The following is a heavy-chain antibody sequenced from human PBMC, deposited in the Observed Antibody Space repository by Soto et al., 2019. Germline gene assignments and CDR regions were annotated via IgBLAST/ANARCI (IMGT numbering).Heavy chain of an antibody. CDR3: ASPWTSIAVAGTFDY. CDR2: ISYDGSNK. Sequence: GGSLRLSCAASGFTFSSYAMHWVRQAPGKGLEWVAVISYDGSNKYYADSVKGRFTISRDNSKNTLYLQMNSLRAEDTAVYYCASPWTSIAVAGTFDYWGQGTLVTVPS. CDR1: GFTFSSYA. V-gene: IGHV3-30-3*01. J-gene: IGHJ4*02. D-gene: IGHD6-19*01.